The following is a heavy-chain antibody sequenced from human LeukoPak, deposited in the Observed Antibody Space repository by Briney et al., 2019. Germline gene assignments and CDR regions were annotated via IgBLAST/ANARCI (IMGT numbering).Heavy chain of an antibody. CDR1: GVSFSGYY. Sequence: PSETLSLTCAVYGVSFSGYYWSWIRQPPGKGLEWIGEINHSGSTNYNPSLKSRVTISVDTSKNQFSLKLSSVTAADTAVYYCARALPRQRWLQWLDYWGQGTLVTVSS. CDR3: ARALPRQRWLQWLDY. CDR2: INHSGST. J-gene: IGHJ4*02. D-gene: IGHD5-24*01. V-gene: IGHV4-34*01.